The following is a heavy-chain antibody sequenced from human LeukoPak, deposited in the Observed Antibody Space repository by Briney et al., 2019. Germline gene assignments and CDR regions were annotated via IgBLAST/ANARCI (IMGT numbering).Heavy chain of an antibody. CDR1: GFTFTSSA. V-gene: IGHV1-58*01. D-gene: IGHD4-17*01. J-gene: IGHJ4*02. CDR2: IVVGSGNT. Sequence: SVKVSCRASGFTFTSSAVQWVRQARGQRLEWIGWIVVGSGNTNYAQKFQERVTITRDMSTSTAYMELSSLRSEDTAVYYCAADPGHYGDYDFDYWGQGTLVTVSS. CDR3: AADPGHYGDYDFDY.